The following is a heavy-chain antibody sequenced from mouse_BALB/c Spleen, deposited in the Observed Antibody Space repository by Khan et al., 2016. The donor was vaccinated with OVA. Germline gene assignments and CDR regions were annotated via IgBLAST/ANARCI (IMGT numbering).Heavy chain of an antibody. Sequence: VQLKQSGPDLVKPSQSLSLTCTVTGYSITSGYSWHWIRQFPGNKLEWMGYIHYSGSTNYNPSLKSRISITRDTSKNQFFLQFNSVTTEDKATYYCARFCHYSGHAMDYWGQGSSVTVSS. CDR2: IHYSGST. J-gene: IGHJ4*01. CDR3: ARFCHYSGHAMDY. CDR1: GYSITSGYS. D-gene: IGHD2-12*01. V-gene: IGHV3-1*02.